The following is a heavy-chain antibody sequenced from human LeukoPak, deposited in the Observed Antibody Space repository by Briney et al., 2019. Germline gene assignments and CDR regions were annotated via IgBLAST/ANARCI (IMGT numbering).Heavy chain of an antibody. CDR3: ARASTGYSSGWYVGGVDY. CDR2: IIPIFGTA. V-gene: IGHV1-69*05. Sequence: SVNVSCKASGGTFSSYAISWVRQAPGQGLEWMGGIIPIFGTANYAQKFQGRVTITTDESTSTAYMELSSLRSEDTAVYYCARASTGYSSGWYVGGVDYWGQGTLVTVSS. J-gene: IGHJ4*02. D-gene: IGHD6-19*01. CDR1: GGTFSSYA.